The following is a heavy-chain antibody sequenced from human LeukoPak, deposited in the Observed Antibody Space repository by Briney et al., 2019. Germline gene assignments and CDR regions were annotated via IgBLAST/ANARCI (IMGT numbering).Heavy chain of an antibody. J-gene: IGHJ5*02. CDR3: ARHHGPYYYGSRLFDP. Sequence: SETLSLTCTVSGGSISSSSYYWGWIRQPPGKGLEWIGSIYYSGSTYYNPSLKSRVTISVDTSKNQFSLKLSSVTAADTAVYYCARHHGPYYYGSRLFDPWGQGTLVTVSS. D-gene: IGHD3-22*01. CDR1: GGSISSSSYY. CDR2: IYYSGST. V-gene: IGHV4-39*01.